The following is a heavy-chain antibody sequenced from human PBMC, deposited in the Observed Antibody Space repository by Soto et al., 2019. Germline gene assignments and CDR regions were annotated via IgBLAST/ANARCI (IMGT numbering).Heavy chain of an antibody. CDR2: IIPIFGTA. D-gene: IGHD5-12*01. CDR1: GGTFSSYA. V-gene: IGHV1-69*01. J-gene: IGHJ4*02. CDR3: ARDRDIVATIRWAFDY. Sequence: QVQLVQSGAEVKKPGSSVKVSCKASGGTFSSYAISWVRRAPGQGLEWMGGIIPIFGTANYAQKFQGRVTITADEYTSTAYMELSSLRSEDTAVYYCARDRDIVATIRWAFDYWGQGTLVTVSS.